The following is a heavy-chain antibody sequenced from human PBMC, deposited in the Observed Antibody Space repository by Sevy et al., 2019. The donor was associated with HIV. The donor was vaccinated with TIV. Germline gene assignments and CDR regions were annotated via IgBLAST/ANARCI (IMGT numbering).Heavy chain of an antibody. Sequence: GGSLRLSCAASGFTXSSAWMSWVRQAPGKGLEWVGRIKSEIDGGAIDYAAPVKGRFSNSREDSKNTVYLQMNSLKTEHTAVXXXITDPGYRGYDEEXXXXXXXXXXXWGQXTTVTVSS. CDR3: ITDPGYRGYDEEXXXXXXXXXXX. V-gene: IGHV3-15*01. D-gene: IGHD5-12*01. J-gene: IGHJ6*02. CDR2: IKSEIDGGAI. CDR1: GFTXSSAW.